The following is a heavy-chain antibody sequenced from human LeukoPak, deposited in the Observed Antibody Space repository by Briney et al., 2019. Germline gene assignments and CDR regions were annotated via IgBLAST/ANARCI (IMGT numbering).Heavy chain of an antibody. CDR1: GFTFSDYY. Sequence: GGSLRLTCEAFGFTFSDYYMEWVRQAPGKGLEWVGRIRNKANSYTTEYAASVKGRFTISRDDSKVSLYLQMISLKTGDTAVYYCARSPSSGQAVFDIWGQGTMVTVSP. J-gene: IGHJ3*02. V-gene: IGHV3-72*01. CDR3: ARSPSSGQAVFDI. D-gene: IGHD5-12*01. CDR2: IRNKANSYTT.